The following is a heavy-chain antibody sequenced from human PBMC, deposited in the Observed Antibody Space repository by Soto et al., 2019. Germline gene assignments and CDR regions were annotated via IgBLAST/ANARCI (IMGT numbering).Heavy chain of an antibody. CDR2: INHSGST. V-gene: IGHV4-34*01. CDR3: ARVTPYDILTGYYYFDY. CDR1: GGSFSGYY. Sequence: SETLSLTCAVYGGSFSGYYWSWIRQPPGKGLEWIGDINHSGSTNYNPSLKSRVTISVDTSKNQFSLKLSSVTAADTAVYYCARVTPYDILTGYYYFDYWGQGTLVTVSS. J-gene: IGHJ4*02. D-gene: IGHD3-9*01.